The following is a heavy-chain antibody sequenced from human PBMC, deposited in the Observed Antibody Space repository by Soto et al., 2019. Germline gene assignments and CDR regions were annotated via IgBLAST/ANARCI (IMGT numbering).Heavy chain of an antibody. Sequence: EVQLLESGGGLVQPGGSLRLSCAASGFTFSSYAMSWVRQAPGKGLEWVSAISGSGGRTYYADSVKGRFTISRDNSKNTLYLQRNSLRAEDTAVYYCAKDSCSGGSCYSVGDVDYWGQGTLVTVSS. V-gene: IGHV3-23*01. CDR3: AKDSCSGGSCYSVGDVDY. D-gene: IGHD2-15*01. CDR2: ISGSGGRT. CDR1: GFTFSSYA. J-gene: IGHJ4*02.